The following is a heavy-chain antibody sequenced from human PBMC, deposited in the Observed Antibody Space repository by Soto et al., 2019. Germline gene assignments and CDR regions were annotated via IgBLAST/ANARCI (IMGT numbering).Heavy chain of an antibody. V-gene: IGHV3-33*01. CDR2: IWYDGSQK. D-gene: IGHD3-16*01. Sequence: QVHLVESGGGVVQPGRSLRLSCEGSGFVFSTYDMHWVRQAPGKGLEWVARIWYDGSQKFYADSVKGRFAIARDNSKNTAYLQKSRLRVEETAVYYCARPCNVDWLDPWGQGTLVTVSS. J-gene: IGHJ5*02. CDR1: GFVFSTYD. CDR3: ARPCNVDWLDP.